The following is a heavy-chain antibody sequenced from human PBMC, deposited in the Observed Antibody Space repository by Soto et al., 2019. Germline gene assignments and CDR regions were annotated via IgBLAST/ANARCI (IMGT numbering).Heavy chain of an antibody. CDR3: ARDQSRYDFWSGYSPGNYYYYYGMDV. Sequence: PGGSLRLSCAASGFTFSSYSMNWVRQAPGKGLEWVSSISSSSSYIYYVDSVKGRFTISRDNAKNSLYLQMNSLRAEDTAVYYCARDQSRYDFWSGYSPGNYYYYYGMDVWGQGTTVTVSS. D-gene: IGHD3-3*01. CDR1: GFTFSSYS. CDR2: ISSSSSYI. V-gene: IGHV3-21*01. J-gene: IGHJ6*02.